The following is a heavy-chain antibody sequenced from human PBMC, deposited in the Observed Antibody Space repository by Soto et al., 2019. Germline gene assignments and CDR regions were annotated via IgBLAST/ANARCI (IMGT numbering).Heavy chain of an antibody. Sequence: SETLSLTCTVSGGSISSYYWSWIRQPPGKGLEWIGYIYYSGSTNYNPSLKSRVTISVDTSKNQFSLKLSSVTAADTAVYYCARVVYDSSGYYTASFDYWGQGTLVTVSS. D-gene: IGHD3-22*01. CDR2: IYYSGST. CDR1: GGSISSYY. CDR3: ARVVYDSSGYYTASFDY. V-gene: IGHV4-59*01. J-gene: IGHJ4*02.